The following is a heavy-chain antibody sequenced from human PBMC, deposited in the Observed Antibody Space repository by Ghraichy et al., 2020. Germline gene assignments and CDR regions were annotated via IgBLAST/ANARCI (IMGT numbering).Heavy chain of an antibody. CDR3: ARAPTNEAVRSWRDAFDI. CDR1: GFTFSSYS. V-gene: IGHV3-48*02. D-gene: IGHD1-1*01. Sequence: GGSLRLYCAASGFTFSSYSMNWVRQAPGKGLEWVSYISSSSSTIYYADSVKGRFTISRDNAKNSLYLQMNSLRDEDTAVYYCARAPTNEAVRSWRDAFDIWGQGTMVTVSS. J-gene: IGHJ3*02. CDR2: ISSSSSTI.